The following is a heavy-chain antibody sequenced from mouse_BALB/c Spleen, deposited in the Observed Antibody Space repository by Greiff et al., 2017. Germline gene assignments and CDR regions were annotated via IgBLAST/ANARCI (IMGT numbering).Heavy chain of an antibody. D-gene: IGHD2-2*01. V-gene: IGHV5-17*02. CDR3: ARNGLWLRQGYYFDY. CDR1: GFTFSSFG. Sequence: EVQWVESGGGLVQPGGSRKLSCAASGFTFSSFGMHWVRQAPEKGLEWVAYISSGSSTIYYADTVKGRFTISRDNPKNTLFLQMTSLRSEDTAMYYCARNGLWLRQGYYFDYWGQGTTLTVSS. J-gene: IGHJ2*01. CDR2: ISSGSSTI.